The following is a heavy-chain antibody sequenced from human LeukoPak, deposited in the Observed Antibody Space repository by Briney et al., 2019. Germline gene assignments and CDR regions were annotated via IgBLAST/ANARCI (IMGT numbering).Heavy chain of an antibody. J-gene: IGHJ6*03. CDR3: ARDRKYYYHMDV. Sequence: PSETLSLTCAVYGGSSSGYYWSWIRQHPGKGVEWIGEINHSGSTNRNPSLKSRVTISVDTSKNQFSLNLTSLTAADTAVYYCARDRKYYYHMDVWGKGTTVTVS. D-gene: IGHD1-14*01. CDR2: INHSGST. V-gene: IGHV4-34*01. CDR1: GGSSSGYY.